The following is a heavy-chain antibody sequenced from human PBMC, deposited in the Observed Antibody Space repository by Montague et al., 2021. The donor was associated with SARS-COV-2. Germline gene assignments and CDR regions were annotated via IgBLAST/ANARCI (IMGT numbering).Heavy chain of an antibody. CDR3: ACGEITARGLIYYYGMDV. D-gene: IGHD1-20*01. CDR1: GGSFSGYY. Sequence: SETLSLTCAVYGGSFSGYYWTWIRQSPRKGLEWIGEINHSGSTNYNPSLKSRVTISVDTSKNQFSLKLSSVTPADTAVYYCACGEITARGLIYYYGMDVWGQGTTVTVSS. V-gene: IGHV4-34*01. J-gene: IGHJ6*02. CDR2: INHSGST.